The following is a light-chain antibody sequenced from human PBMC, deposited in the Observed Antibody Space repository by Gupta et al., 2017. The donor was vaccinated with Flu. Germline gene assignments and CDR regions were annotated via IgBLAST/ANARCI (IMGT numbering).Light chain of an antibody. CDR1: STDISCCNN. J-gene: IGLJ1*01. V-gene: IGLV2-11*01. CDR2: DVI. CDR3: CSFADGRFYV. Sequence: STDISCCNNDSWCQQHPREAPHLLIYDVIKRPSGVPDRFSGSTSGSKASLPISGRQAEDDADYYCCSFADGRFYVFGAGTKVTVL.